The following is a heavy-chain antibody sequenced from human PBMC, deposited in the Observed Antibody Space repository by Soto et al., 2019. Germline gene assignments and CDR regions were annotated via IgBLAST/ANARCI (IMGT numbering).Heavy chain of an antibody. CDR1: GFTFDDYA. CDR2: ISWNSGSI. J-gene: IGHJ6*02. D-gene: IGHD1-26*01. V-gene: IGHV3-9*01. Sequence: PGGSLRLSCAASGFTFDDYAMHWVRQAPGKGLEWVSGISWNSGSIGYADSVKGRFTISRDNAKNSLYLQMNSLRAEDTALYYCAKDMGPYSGSYYYYYYGMDVWGQGTTVTVSS. CDR3: AKDMGPYSGSYYYYYYGMDV.